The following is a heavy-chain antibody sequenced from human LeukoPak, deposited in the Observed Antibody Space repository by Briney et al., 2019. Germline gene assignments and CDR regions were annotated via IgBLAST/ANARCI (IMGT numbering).Heavy chain of an antibody. Sequence: PGGSLRLSCAASGFTFSSYSMNWVRQAPGKGLEWVSSISSSSSYIYYADSVKGRFTISRGNAKNSLYLQMNSLRAEDTAVYYCARDLYSSGYVAFDIWGQGTMVTVSS. CDR2: ISSSSSYI. CDR3: ARDLYSSGYVAFDI. J-gene: IGHJ3*02. CDR1: GFTFSSYS. V-gene: IGHV3-21*01. D-gene: IGHD3-22*01.